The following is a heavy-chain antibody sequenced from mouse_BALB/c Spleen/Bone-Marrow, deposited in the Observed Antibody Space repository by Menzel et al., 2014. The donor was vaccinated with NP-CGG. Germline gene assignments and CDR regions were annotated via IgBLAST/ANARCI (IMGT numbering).Heavy chain of an antibody. CDR2: ITPSNGDT. CDR1: GYTFTSYY. CDR3: SREGAY. J-gene: IGHJ3*01. V-gene: IGHV1S81*02. Sequence: VQVVESGAELVKPGASVKLSCKASGYTFTSYYMYWVKQRPGQGLEWIGEITPSNGDTNFNEKFKSKATLTVVKSSSTAYMQLSSLTSEDSAVYYCSREGAYWGQGTLVTVSA.